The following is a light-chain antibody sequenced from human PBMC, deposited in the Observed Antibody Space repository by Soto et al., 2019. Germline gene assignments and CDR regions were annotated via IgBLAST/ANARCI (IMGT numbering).Light chain of an antibody. Sequence: QSVLTQPPSVSGAPGQRVTISCTGSSSNIGAGYDVHWYQQLPGTAPKILIYGNSNRPSGVPDRFSGCKSGTSASLAITGLQAEDEADYYCQSYDSSLSGYVFGTGTKFTVL. J-gene: IGLJ1*01. CDR2: GNS. CDR1: SSNIGAGYD. V-gene: IGLV1-40*01. CDR3: QSYDSSLSGYV.